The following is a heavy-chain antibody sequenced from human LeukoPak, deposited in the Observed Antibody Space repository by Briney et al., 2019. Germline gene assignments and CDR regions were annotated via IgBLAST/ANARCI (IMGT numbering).Heavy chain of an antibody. CDR1: GGSISSYY. J-gene: IGHJ6*03. V-gene: IGHV4-4*07. D-gene: IGHD3-3*01. Sequence: SETLSLTCTVSGGSISSYYWSWIRQPAGKGLEWIGRIYTSGSTNYNPSLKSRVTISVDMSKNQFSLKLSSVTAADTAVYYCASGPDYDFPHMDVWGKGTTVTVSS. CDR2: IYTSGST. CDR3: ASGPDYDFPHMDV.